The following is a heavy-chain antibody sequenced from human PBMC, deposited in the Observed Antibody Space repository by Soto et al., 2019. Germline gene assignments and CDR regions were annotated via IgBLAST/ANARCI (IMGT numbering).Heavy chain of an antibody. Sequence: QVHLQQWGAGLLKPSETLSLTCAVYGGSFSGYYWSWIRQPPGKGLEWIGEINHSGSTNYNPSLKSRVSISVGTSNNQFSLKLSSVTAADTAGYYCARGRGDGYNQHWYFDLWGRGTLVTVSS. CDR3: ARGRGDGYNQHWYFDL. J-gene: IGHJ2*01. D-gene: IGHD3-10*01. V-gene: IGHV4-34*01. CDR2: INHSGST. CDR1: GGSFSGYY.